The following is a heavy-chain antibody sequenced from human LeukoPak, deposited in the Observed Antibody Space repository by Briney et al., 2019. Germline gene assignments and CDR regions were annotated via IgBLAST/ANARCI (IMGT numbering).Heavy chain of an antibody. CDR3: ARGDIVATIFDY. D-gene: IGHD5-12*01. CDR2: TGST. CDR1: GGSISSNGYY. V-gene: IGHV4-39*07. Sequence: SETLSLTCTVSGGSISSNGYYWGWIRQPPGKGLEYTGSTFYSPSLKSRVTISVDTSKNQFSLKLSSVTAADTAMYYCARGDIVATIFDYWGQGTLVTVSS. J-gene: IGHJ4*02.